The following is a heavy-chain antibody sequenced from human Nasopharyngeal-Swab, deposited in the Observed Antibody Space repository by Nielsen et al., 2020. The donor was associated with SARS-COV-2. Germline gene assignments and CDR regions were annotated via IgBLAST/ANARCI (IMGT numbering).Heavy chain of an antibody. J-gene: IGHJ5*01. V-gene: IGHV3-21*06. D-gene: IGHD4-17*01. CDR3: VRGSYGHYDS. Sequence: ESLKISCAASGFTFSSYTMNWVRQAPGKGLEWVPSISPTSDYIYYAESVKGRFTISRDNAKNSLFLQMNSLRAEETAIYYCVRGSYGHYDSWGQGALITVSS. CDR1: GFTFSSYT. CDR2: ISPTSDYI.